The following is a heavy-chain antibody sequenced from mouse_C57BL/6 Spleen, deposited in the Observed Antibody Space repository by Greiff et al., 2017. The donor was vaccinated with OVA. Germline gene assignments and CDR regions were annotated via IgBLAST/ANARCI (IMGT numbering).Heavy chain of an antibody. CDR2: IDPADGDT. D-gene: IGHD1-1*01. CDR3: TYITTVVAPYYAMDD. J-gene: IGHJ4*01. CDR1: GFTFNGYY. Sequence: VQLQQSGAELVRPGASVKLSCTASGFTFNGYYMHWVKQRPEQGLEWIGRIDPADGDTEYTPKFQGKATMTADKSSNTAYLQLSSLTSEDTAVYYCTYITTVVAPYYAMDDWGKGTSVTVSS. V-gene: IGHV14-1*01.